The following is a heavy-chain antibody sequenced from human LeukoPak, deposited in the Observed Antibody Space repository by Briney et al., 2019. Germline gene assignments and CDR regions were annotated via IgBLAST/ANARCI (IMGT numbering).Heavy chain of an antibody. CDR3: AKLGGYSSTSSDH. CDR2: VTGSGGST. CDR1: GFTFSSYV. D-gene: IGHD6-19*01. J-gene: IGHJ4*02. V-gene: IGHV3-23*01. Sequence: GRSLRLSCAASGFTFSSYVMSWVRQAPGKGLEWVSTVTGSGGSTYYADSVKGRFTISRDNSKNTLYLQMNSLRAEDTAMYYCAKLGGYSSTSSDHWGQGSLVTVSS.